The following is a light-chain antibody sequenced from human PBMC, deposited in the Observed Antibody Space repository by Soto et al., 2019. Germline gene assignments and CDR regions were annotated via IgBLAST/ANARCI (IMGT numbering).Light chain of an antibody. CDR1: SSDVGTYNL. CDR3: CSYAGSSSYV. Sequence: QSALTQPASVSGSPGQSITISCTGTSSDVGTYNLVSWYQQHPGKAPKLMIYEGSKRPSGISNRFAGSKSGNTASLTISGLQAEDEGDYDCCSYAGSSSYVFGTGTKVTVL. V-gene: IGLV2-23*01. CDR2: EGS. J-gene: IGLJ1*01.